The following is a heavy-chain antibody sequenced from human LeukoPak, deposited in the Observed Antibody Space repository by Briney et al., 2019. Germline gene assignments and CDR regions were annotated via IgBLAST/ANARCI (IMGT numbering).Heavy chain of an antibody. CDR2: TYYSGST. D-gene: IGHD5-18*01. CDR1: GGSISNYY. CDR3: ARLSGGYSLFNGLDV. V-gene: IGHV4-59*01. Sequence: SETLSLTCTVSGGSISNYYWSWIRQAPGKGLEWIGYTYYSGSTNYNPSPKSRVTISVDTSKNQFSLKLSSVTAADTAVFYCARLSGGYSLFNGLDVWGKGTTVTVSS. J-gene: IGHJ6*04.